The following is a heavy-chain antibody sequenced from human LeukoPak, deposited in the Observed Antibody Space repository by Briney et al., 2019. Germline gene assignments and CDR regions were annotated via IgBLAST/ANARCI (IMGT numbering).Heavy chain of an antibody. V-gene: IGHV4-59*01. CDR1: GGSISSYY. J-gene: IGHJ6*03. D-gene: IGHD2-15*01. CDR3: AREIVAVVAATRDYYYYMDV. Sequence: SETLSLTCTVSGGSISSYYWSWIRQPPGKGLEWIGYIYYSGSTNYNPSLKSRVTISVDTSKNQFSLKLSSVTAADTAVYYCAREIVAVVAATRDYYYYMDVWGKGTTVTVSS. CDR2: IYYSGST.